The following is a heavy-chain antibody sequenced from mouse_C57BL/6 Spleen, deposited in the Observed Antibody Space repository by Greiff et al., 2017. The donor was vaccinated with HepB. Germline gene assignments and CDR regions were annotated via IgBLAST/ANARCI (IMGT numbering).Heavy chain of an antibody. CDR2: INPNNGGT. V-gene: IGHV1-26*01. CDR3: ARKGPLLLRRAMDD. J-gene: IGHJ4*01. Sequence: EVQLQQSGPELVKPGASVKISCKASGYTFTDYYMNWVKQSHGKSLEWIGDINPNNGGTSYNQKFKGKATLTVDKSSSTAYMELRSLTSEDSAVYYCARKGPLLLRRAMDDWGQGTSVTVSS. D-gene: IGHD1-1*01. CDR1: GYTFTDYY.